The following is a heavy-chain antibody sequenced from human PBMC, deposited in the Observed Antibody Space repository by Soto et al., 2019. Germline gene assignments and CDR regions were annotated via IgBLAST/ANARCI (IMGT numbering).Heavy chain of an antibody. Sequence: ESGPTLVNPTQTLTLTCTFSGFSLSTSGVGVGWIRQPPGKALEWLALIYWNDDKRYSPSLKSRLTITKDTSKNQVVLTMTNMDPVDTATYYCAHGTLLEWFHPFDYWGQGTLVTVSS. CDR3: AHGTLLEWFHPFDY. CDR2: IYWNDDK. V-gene: IGHV2-5*01. CDR1: GFSLSTSGVG. J-gene: IGHJ4*02. D-gene: IGHD3-3*01.